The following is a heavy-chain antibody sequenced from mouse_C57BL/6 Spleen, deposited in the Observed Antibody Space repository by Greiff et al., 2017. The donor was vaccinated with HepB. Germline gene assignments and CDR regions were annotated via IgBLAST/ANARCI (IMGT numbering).Heavy chain of an antibody. CDR1: GYSFTGYY. D-gene: IGHD2-5*01. V-gene: IGHV1-42*01. J-gene: IGHJ2*01. CDR2: INPSTGGT. CDR3: ARESNPDY. Sequence: EVQLQQSGPELVKPGASVKISCKASGYSFTGYYMNWVKQSPEKSLEWIGEINPSTGGTTYNQKFKAKATLTVDKSSSTAYMQLKSLTSDDSAVYYCARESNPDYWGQGTTLTVSS.